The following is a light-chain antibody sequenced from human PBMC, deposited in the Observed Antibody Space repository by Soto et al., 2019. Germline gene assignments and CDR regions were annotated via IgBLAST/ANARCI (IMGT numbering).Light chain of an antibody. J-gene: IGKJ1*01. CDR1: QSVSSN. Sequence: EIVMTQSPATLSVSPGERATLSCRASQSVSSNLAWYPQKPGQAPRLLIYGASTRATGIPARFSGSGSGTEFTLTISSLQSEDFAVYYCQQYNNWPPWTFDQGTKVEIK. CDR2: GAS. V-gene: IGKV3-15*01. CDR3: QQYNNWPPWT.